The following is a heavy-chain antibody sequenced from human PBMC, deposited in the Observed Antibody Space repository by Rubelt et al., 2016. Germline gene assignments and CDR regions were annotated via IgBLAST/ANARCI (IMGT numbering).Heavy chain of an antibody. CDR2: INHRGST. D-gene: IGHD2-21*01. V-gene: IGHV4-34*10. CDR3: ARHSRVFSYYYGMDV. CDR1: GGSFIGYY. J-gene: IGHJ6*02. Sequence: QVQLQESGPGLVKPSETLSLTCAVYGGSFIGYYWSWIRQPPGKGLEWIGEINHRGSTNYNPSLNSRVTISVDTSMNPFSLTLGSVSAVDTAVYYCARHSRVFSYYYGMDVWGQGTTVTVSS.